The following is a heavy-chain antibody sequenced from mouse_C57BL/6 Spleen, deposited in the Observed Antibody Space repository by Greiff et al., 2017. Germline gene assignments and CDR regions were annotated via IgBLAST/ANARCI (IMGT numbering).Heavy chain of an antibody. CDR2: INYDGSST. J-gene: IGHJ4*01. D-gene: IGHD2-3*01. Sequence: EVKLMESEGGLVQPGSSMKLSCTASGFTFSDYYMAWVRQVPEKGLEWVANINYDGSSTYYLDSLKSRFIISRDNAKNILYLQMSSLKSEDTATYYCARGTDGYYAMDYWGQGTSVTVSS. CDR1: GFTFSDYY. V-gene: IGHV5-16*01. CDR3: ARGTDGYYAMDY.